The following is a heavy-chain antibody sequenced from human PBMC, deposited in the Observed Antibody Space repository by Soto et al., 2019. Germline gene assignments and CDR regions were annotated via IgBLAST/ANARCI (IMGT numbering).Heavy chain of an antibody. V-gene: IGHV4-39*01. CDR3: ASSSPFHY. CDR1: SASLSSSTYF. Sequence: SETLSLTCSVSSASLSSSTYFWSWIRQPPGRGPEWIGSIYYSGNTYYKPSLKSRVSISIDTSRNQFSLKLTSVTAADTGVYYCASSSPFHYWGPGILVTVPQ. D-gene: IGHD6-6*01. CDR2: IYYSGNT. J-gene: IGHJ4*02.